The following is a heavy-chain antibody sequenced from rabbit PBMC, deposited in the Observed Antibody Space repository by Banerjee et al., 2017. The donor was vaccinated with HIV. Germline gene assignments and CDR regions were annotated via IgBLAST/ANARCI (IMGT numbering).Heavy chain of an antibody. Sequence: QEQLEESGGDLVKPEGSLTLTCTASGFDLSGYYMTWVRQAPGKGPEWIGCIYTDDGSTDYASWVNGRFTISKTSSTTVTLEMTSLTAADTATYFCARKVYGGGYPTIRLDLWGPGTLVTVS. CDR3: ARKVYGGGYPTIRLDL. V-gene: IGHV1S45*01. J-gene: IGHJ3*01. D-gene: IGHD6-1*01. CDR2: IYTDDGST. CDR1: GFDLSGYYM.